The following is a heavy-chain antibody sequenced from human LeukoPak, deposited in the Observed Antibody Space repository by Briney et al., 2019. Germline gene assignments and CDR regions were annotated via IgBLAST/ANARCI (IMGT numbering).Heavy chain of an antibody. Sequence: EGSLRLSCAASGFTFSSYGMSWFRQAPGKGLEWLSAISGSGGSTYYADSVQGRFTISRDNSKNTLYLQMSSLRAEDTAVYYCANSPKSDYWGQGTLVTVSS. V-gene: IGHV3-23*01. CDR2: ISGSGGST. CDR1: GFTFSSYG. J-gene: IGHJ4*02. CDR3: ANSPKSDY.